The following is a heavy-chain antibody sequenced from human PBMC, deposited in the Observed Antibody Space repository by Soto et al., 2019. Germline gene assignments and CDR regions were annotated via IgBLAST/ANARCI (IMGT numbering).Heavy chain of an antibody. CDR2: INPATGAA. J-gene: IGHJ3*02. CDR1: GYPVTAYY. Sequence: QLHLVHSGAVVKKPGASVTVSCSASGYPVTAYYMHWVRQAPGRGLEWMGGINPATGAAKYTPTFQGRVTMTRGASTSTVFMELSGLTFEDTAVFYCARGGGVGVAGSAAFDMWGQGTLVTVSS. D-gene: IGHD3-3*01. V-gene: IGHV1-2*02. CDR3: ARGGGVGVAGSAAFDM.